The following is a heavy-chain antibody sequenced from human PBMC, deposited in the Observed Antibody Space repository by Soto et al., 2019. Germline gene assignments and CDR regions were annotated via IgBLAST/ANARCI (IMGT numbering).Heavy chain of an antibody. CDR2: IWYDGSNK. J-gene: IGHJ4*02. CDR1: GFTFSSYG. CDR3: ARDRALVATIVWLFDY. V-gene: IGHV3-33*01. Sequence: GGSLRLSCAASGFTFSSYGMHWVRQAPGKGLEWVAVIWYDGSNKYYADSVKGRFTISRDNSKNTLYLQMNSLRAEDTAVYYCARDRALVATIVWLFDYWGQGTLVTVSS. D-gene: IGHD5-12*01.